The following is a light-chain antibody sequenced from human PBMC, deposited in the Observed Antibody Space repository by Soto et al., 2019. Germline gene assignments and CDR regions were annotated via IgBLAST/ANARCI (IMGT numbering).Light chain of an antibody. CDR2: DAS. V-gene: IGKV1-5*01. CDR1: QRISNW. CDR3: QQYYTYSWT. J-gene: IGKJ1*01. Sequence: DIQMTQSPSTLSASVGDRVTITCRATQRISNWLAWYQQKPGKAPKVLIYDASSLQRGVPSRFSGSGSGTEFTLTIGSLHPDDFATYYCQQYYTYSWTFGQGTKVEIK.